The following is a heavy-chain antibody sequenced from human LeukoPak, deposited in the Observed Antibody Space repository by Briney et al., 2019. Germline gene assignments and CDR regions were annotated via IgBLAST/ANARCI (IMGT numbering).Heavy chain of an antibody. D-gene: IGHD6-19*01. Sequence: GGSLRLSCAASGFTFSSYSMNWVRQAPGKGLEWVAVISYDGSNKYYADSVEGRFTISRDNSKNTLYLQMNSLRAEDTAVYYCARDAVADYYWGQGTLVTVSS. CDR1: GFTFSSYS. CDR3: ARDAVADYY. V-gene: IGHV3-30*03. J-gene: IGHJ4*02. CDR2: ISYDGSNK.